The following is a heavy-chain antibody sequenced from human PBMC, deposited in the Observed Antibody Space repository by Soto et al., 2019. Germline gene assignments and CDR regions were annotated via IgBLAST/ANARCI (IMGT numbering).Heavy chain of an antibody. J-gene: IGHJ3*02. V-gene: IGHV3-7*01. Sequence: EVQLVESGGGLVQPGGSLRLSCAASGLSFSSHWMSWVRQAPGRGLEWVANIRQDGGEEQYSDSVKGRFTLSRDNAKNSLYLQMNGLRVDDTAVYYCEKSEGYGFDIRGQGTMVTVSS. CDR3: EKSEGYGFDI. CDR2: IRQDGGEE. CDR1: GLSFSSHW. D-gene: IGHD1-1*01.